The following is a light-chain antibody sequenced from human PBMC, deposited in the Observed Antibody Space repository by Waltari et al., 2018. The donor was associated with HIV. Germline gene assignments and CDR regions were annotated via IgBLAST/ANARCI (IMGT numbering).Light chain of an antibody. J-gene: IGKJ1*01. CDR1: ERVSSN. CDR2: GAS. V-gene: IGKV3-15*01. Sequence: EIVLTQSPATLSVSPGDRVTLSCRASERVSSNLAWYQQKPGQAPRLVFYGASSRATGSPDRFSGSGSGTEFTLTISSLQSEDFAVYYCQEYNNWPWTFGQGTKVEIK. CDR3: QEYNNWPWT.